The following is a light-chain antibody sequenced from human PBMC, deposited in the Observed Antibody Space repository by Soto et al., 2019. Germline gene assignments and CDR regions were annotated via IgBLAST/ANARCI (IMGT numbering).Light chain of an antibody. CDR1: QSVRSSY. V-gene: IGKV3-20*01. Sequence: EIVLTQSPGTLSLSPGERATLSCRASQSVRSSYLAWYQQKPGQAPRLLIYDASCRATGIPDRFSGSGSGTDFTLTISRLEPEDFAVYYCQQYGSSPWTFGQGTKLEIK. J-gene: IGKJ1*01. CDR3: QQYGSSPWT. CDR2: DAS.